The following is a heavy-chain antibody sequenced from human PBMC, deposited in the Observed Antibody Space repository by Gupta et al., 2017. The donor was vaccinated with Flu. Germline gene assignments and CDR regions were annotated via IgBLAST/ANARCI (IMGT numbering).Heavy chain of an antibody. CDR3: ARESYASGWYRGVVNL. Sequence: GVSFSGSCWSWIRQSPGKGLEWIGEINHNGSTSSNPSLKNRVAMSVDTSKNQFSLKLTYVTVADTAVYYWARESYASGWYRGVVNLWGPGSLVTVSS. CDR2: INHNGST. CDR1: GVSFSGSC. D-gene: IGHD6-19*01. J-gene: IGHJ5*02. V-gene: IGHV4-34*01.